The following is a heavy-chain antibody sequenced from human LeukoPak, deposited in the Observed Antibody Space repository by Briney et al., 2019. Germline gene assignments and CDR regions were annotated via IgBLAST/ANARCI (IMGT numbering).Heavy chain of an antibody. CDR3: ARVRYDSSGYYYYYFDY. J-gene: IGHJ4*02. CDR2: INPNSGGT. D-gene: IGHD3-22*01. Sequence: ASVRVSCKASGYTFTGYYMHWVRQAPGQGLEWMGWINPNSGGTNYAQKFQGRVTMTRDTSISTAYMELSRLRSDGTAVYYCARVRYDSSGYYYYYFDYWGQGTLVTVSS. V-gene: IGHV1-2*02. CDR1: GYTFTGYY.